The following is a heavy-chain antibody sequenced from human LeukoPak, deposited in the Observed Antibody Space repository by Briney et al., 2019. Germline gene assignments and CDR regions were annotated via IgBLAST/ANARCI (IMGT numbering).Heavy chain of an antibody. D-gene: IGHD2-15*01. Sequence: GGSLRLSCADSGFTFSDYYMSWIRQAPGKRLEWVSYISSSGSTIYYADSVKGRFTISRDNAKNSLYLQMNSLRAEDAAVYYCAKAPVTTCSGAYCYPFDYWGQGTLVTVSS. CDR1: GFTFSDYY. J-gene: IGHJ4*02. CDR2: ISSSGSTI. CDR3: AKAPVTTCSGAYCYPFDY. V-gene: IGHV3-11*01.